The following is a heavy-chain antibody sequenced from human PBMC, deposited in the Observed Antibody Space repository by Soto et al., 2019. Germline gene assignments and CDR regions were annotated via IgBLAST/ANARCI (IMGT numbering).Heavy chain of an antibody. CDR1: GGSISSYY. CDR2: IYYSGST. V-gene: IGHV4-59*01. J-gene: IGHJ6*02. D-gene: IGHD3-10*01. CDR3: ARGNYYGSGSYNYYYYGMDV. Sequence: PSETLSLTCTVSGGSISSYYWSWIRQPPGKGLEWIGYIYYSGSTNYNPSLKSRVTISVDTSKNQFSLKLSSVTAADTAVYYCARGNYYGSGSYNYYYYGMDVWGQGTTVTVSS.